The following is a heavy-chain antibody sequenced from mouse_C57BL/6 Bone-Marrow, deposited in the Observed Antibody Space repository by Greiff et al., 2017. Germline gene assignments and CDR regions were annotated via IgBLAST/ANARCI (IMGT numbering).Heavy chain of an antibody. Sequence: EVKVVESGGGLVQPGESLKLSCESNEYEFPSHDMSWVRKTPEKRLELVAAMNSDGGSTYYPDTMERRFIISRDNTEKTLYLEMSSLRSEDTALYDCARHSGGSYVPVAYWGQGTLVTVSA. CDR1: EYEFPSHD. V-gene: IGHV5-2*01. D-gene: IGHD1-1*02. CDR3: ARHSGGSYVPVAY. CDR2: MNSDGGST. J-gene: IGHJ3*01.